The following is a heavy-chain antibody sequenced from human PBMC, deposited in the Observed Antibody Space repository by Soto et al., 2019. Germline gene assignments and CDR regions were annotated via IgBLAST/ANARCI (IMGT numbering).Heavy chain of an antibody. D-gene: IGHD3-10*01. CDR2: ISWNGAAT. CDR1: GFTFDDYA. Sequence: EAQLVESGGGLVQPGRSLRLSCVASGFTFDDYAIHWVRQAPGKGLEWVSGISWNGAATGYADSVKGRFTISRDNAKNSLYLQMSSLITEDTARYYCANLPLYGSGFDCWGQGTLVTVSS. CDR3: ANLPLYGSGFDC. J-gene: IGHJ4*02. V-gene: IGHV3-9*01.